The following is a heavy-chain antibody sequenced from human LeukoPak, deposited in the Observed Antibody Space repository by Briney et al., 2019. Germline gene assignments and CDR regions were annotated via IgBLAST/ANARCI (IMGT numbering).Heavy chain of an antibody. J-gene: IGHJ6*02. CDR3: ARVGRVGPSDYGMDV. D-gene: IGHD3-10*01. CDR1: GGSISSYY. Sequence: SETLSLTCTVSGGSISSYYWSWVRQPAGKGLEWIGRIFTSRSTNYNSSLKSRVTMSVDTSKNQFSLKLSSVTAADTAVYYCARVGRVGPSDYGMDVWGQGTTVTVSS. V-gene: IGHV4-4*07. CDR2: IFTSRST.